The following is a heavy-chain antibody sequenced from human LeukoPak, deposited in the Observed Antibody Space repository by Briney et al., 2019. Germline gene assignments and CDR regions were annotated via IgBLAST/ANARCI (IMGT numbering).Heavy chain of an antibody. D-gene: IGHD1-26*01. CDR1: GGSISSYY. CDR2: IYTSGST. Sequence: SETLSLTCTVSGGSISSYYWRWIRQPAGKGLEWIERIYTSGSTNYNPSLKSRVTMSVDTSKNQFSLKLSSVTAADTAVYYCARDSGSYYLNWFDPWGQGTLVTVSS. V-gene: IGHV4-4*07. J-gene: IGHJ5*02. CDR3: ARDSGSYYLNWFDP.